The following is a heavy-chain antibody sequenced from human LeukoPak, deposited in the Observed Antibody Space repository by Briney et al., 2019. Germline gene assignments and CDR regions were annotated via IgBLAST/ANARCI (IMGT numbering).Heavy chain of an antibody. CDR2: MNPNSDKT. V-gene: IGHV1-8*01. CDR3: ARGPAFDI. J-gene: IGHJ3*02. Sequence: LEWMGWMNPNSDKTGYAQKFQGRITMTRNTPLSTAYMELSSLRSEDTAVYYCARGPAFDIWGQGTMVTVSS.